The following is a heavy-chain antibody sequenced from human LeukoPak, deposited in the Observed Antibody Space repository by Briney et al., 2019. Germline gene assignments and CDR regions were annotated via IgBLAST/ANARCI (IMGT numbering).Heavy chain of an antibody. CDR3: ARERGGYCSSTSCSYYYYYYMDV. V-gene: IGHV6-1*01. Sequence: SQTLSLTCALSGDSVSSNSAAWNWIRQSPSRGLEWLGRTYYRSKWYNDYAVSVKSRITINPDTSKNQFSLQLNSVTPEDTAVYYCARERGGYCSSTSCSYYYYYYMDVWGKGTTVTVSS. J-gene: IGHJ6*03. CDR1: GDSVSSNSAA. CDR2: TYYRSKWYN. D-gene: IGHD2-2*01.